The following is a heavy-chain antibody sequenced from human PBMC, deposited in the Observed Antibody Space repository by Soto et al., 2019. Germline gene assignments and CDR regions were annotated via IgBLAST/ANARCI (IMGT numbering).Heavy chain of an antibody. CDR2: IYYSGST. V-gene: IGHV4-59*01. CDR1: GGSISSYY. Sequence: SETLSLTCTVSGGSISSYYWSWIRQPPGKGLEWIGYIYYSGSTNYNPSLKSRVTISVDTSKNQFSLKLSSVTAADTAVYYCARIGYPNYGMDVWGQGTTVTVSS. CDR3: ARIGYPNYGMDV. D-gene: IGHD5-18*01. J-gene: IGHJ6*02.